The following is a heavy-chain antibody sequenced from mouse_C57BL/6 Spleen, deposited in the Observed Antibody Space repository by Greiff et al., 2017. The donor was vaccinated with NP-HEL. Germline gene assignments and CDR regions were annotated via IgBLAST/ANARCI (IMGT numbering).Heavy chain of an antibody. D-gene: IGHD2-4*01. J-gene: IGHJ4*01. Sequence: VKLVESGTELVKPGASVKLSCKASGYTFTSYWMHWVKQRPGQGLEWIGNINPSNGGTNYNEKFKSKATLTVDKSSSTAYMQLSSLTSEDSAVYYCARYPYYDYDVYYAMDYWGQGTSVTVSS. CDR1: GYTFTSYW. CDR2: INPSNGGT. CDR3: ARYPYYDYDVYYAMDY. V-gene: IGHV1-53*01.